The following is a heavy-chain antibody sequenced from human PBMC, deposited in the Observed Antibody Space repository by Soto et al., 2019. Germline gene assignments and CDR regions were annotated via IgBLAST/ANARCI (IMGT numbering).Heavy chain of an antibody. D-gene: IGHD2-15*01. J-gene: IGHJ4*02. Sequence: GGSLRLSCAASGFTFSSYAMSWVRQAPGKGLEWVSAISGSGGSTYYADSVKGRFTISRDNSKNTLYLQMNSLRAEDTAVYYCAKSIPFCSCGSFKAPTYYYWGQGSLVTVSS. V-gene: IGHV3-23*01. CDR3: AKSIPFCSCGSFKAPTYYY. CDR1: GFTFSSYA. CDR2: ISGSGGST.